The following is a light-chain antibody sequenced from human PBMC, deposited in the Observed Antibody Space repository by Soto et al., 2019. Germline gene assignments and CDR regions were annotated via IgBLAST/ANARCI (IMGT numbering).Light chain of an antibody. Sequence: QSALTQPASVSGSAGQSITISCSGTMRDVGAYNLVSWYQQHPGTAPKLIIYEVRNRPSGISSRFSGSRSGNTASLTISGLQSEDEGDYYCRAYTARSTLVFGVGTQLTVL. V-gene: IGLV2-14*01. J-gene: IGLJ3*02. CDR1: MRDVGAYNL. CDR2: EVR. CDR3: RAYTARSTLV.